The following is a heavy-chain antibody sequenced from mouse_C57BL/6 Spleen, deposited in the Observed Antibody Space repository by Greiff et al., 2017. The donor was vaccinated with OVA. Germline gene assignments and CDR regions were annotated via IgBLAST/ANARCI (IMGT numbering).Heavy chain of an antibody. CDR1: GFSLTSYG. CDR2: IWSGGST. V-gene: IGHV2-2*01. J-gene: IGHJ3*01. D-gene: IGHD2-4*01. CDR3: ARNSEIYYDPFAY. Sequence: VKLVESGPGLVQPSQSLSIPFPVSGFSLTSYGVHWVRQSPGKGLEWLGVIWSGGSTDYNAAFISRLSISKDNSKSQVFFKMNSLQADDTAIYYCARNSEIYYDPFAYWGQGTLVTVSA.